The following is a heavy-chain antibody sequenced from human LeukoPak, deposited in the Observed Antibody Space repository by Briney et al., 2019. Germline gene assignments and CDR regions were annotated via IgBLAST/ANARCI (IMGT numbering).Heavy chain of an antibody. D-gene: IGHD2-15*01. J-gene: IGHJ4*02. Sequence: PGGSLRLSCAASGFTFSSSAMTWVRQAPGKGLEWVSSLTGGSDNSEHADSVKGRFSISRDNSKNTVYLQMNSLRAEDTAVYYCAKGVLGHCSGARCCPFDYWGQGTLVKVSS. CDR1: GFTFSSSA. V-gene: IGHV3-23*01. CDR2: LTGGSDNS. CDR3: AKGVLGHCSGARCCPFDY.